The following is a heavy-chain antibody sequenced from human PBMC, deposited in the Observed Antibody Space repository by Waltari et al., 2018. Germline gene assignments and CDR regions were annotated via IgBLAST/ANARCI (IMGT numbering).Heavy chain of an antibody. CDR3: ARHFGVDLTHFYFYGMDV. CDR1: GYTFTTYS. V-gene: IGHV1-3*01. D-gene: IGHD3-3*01. CDR2: INAGNGNT. Sequence: QVQIVQSGAEVKKPGASVKVSCKASGYTFTTYSMHWVRQAPGHSLEWMGWINAGNGNTKYSQKFQDRVTITRDTSASTAYMELSSLRSEDTAVYYCARHFGVDLTHFYFYGMDVWGQGTTVTVSS. J-gene: IGHJ6*02.